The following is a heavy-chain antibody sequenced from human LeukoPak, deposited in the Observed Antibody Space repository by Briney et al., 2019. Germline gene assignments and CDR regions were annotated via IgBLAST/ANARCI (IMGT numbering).Heavy chain of an antibody. V-gene: IGHV5-51*01. D-gene: IGHD1-14*01. CDR1: GYTFTHNW. Sequence: RGESLKISCKVSGYTFTHNWIGWVRQKPGRGLEWLGVIFPADSNTVYNSSFRGQVTISVDKSIDTAYLQWGSLKASDSAIYYCARHRATGTWSDFDYWGQGTVVTVSS. J-gene: IGHJ4*02. CDR3: ARHRATGTWSDFDY. CDR2: IFPADSNT.